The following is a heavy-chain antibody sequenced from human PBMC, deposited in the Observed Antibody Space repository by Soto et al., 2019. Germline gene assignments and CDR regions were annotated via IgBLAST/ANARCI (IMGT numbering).Heavy chain of an antibody. D-gene: IGHD2-15*01. CDR3: ARQPVVVAAREAYYYYGMDV. Sequence: QVQLVQSGAEVKKPGSSVKVSCKASGGTFSSYAISWVRQAPGQGLEWMGGIIPIFGTANYAQKFQGRVTITADKNTTTADMELSSLRSEDTAVYYYARQPVVVAAREAYYYYGMDVWGQGTTVTVSS. J-gene: IGHJ6*02. V-gene: IGHV1-69*06. CDR2: IIPIFGTA. CDR1: GGTFSSYA.